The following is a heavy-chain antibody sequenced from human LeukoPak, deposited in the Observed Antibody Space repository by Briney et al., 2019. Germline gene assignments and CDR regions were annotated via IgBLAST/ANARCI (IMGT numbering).Heavy chain of an antibody. Sequence: GGSLRLSCAASGFTFSSYEMNWVRQAPGKGLEWVSYISSSGSTIYYADPVKGRFTISKDNAKNSLYLQMNSLRAEDTAVYYCARDGRMAVAGRSYYYYYGMDVWGQGTTVTVSS. V-gene: IGHV3-48*03. CDR2: ISSSGSTI. D-gene: IGHD6-19*01. CDR3: ARDGRMAVAGRSYYYYYGMDV. J-gene: IGHJ6*02. CDR1: GFTFSSYE.